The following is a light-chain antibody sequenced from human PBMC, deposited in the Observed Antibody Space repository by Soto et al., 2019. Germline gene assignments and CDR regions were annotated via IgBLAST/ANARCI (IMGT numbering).Light chain of an antibody. V-gene: IGKV3D-15*01. CDR3: QQHNQWPIT. CDR2: YIS. Sequence: EIVMTQSPATLSVSPGETASLSCRASQSAGNFLAWYQQKPGQAPRLLIYYISTRATGIPARFSGSGSGTEFTLTINSLQSEDSAVDYCQQHNQWPITFGQGTRLETK. CDR1: QSAGNF. J-gene: IGKJ5*01.